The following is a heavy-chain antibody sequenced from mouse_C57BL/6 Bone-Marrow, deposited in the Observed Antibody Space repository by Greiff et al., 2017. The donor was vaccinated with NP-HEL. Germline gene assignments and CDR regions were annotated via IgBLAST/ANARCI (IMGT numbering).Heavy chain of an antibody. Sequence: EVQLQESGAELVRPGASVKLSCTASGFNIKDDYMHWVKQRPEQGLEWIGWLDPENGDTEYASKFQGKATITADTSSNTAYLQLSSLTSEDTAVYYCTMVTFRYAMDYWGQGTSVTVSS. CDR1: GFNIKDDY. CDR2: LDPENGDT. D-gene: IGHD2-2*01. J-gene: IGHJ4*01. V-gene: IGHV14-4*01. CDR3: TMVTFRYAMDY.